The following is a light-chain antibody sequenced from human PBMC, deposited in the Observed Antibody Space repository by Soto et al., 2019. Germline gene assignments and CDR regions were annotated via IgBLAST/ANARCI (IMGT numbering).Light chain of an antibody. CDR1: QDITNY. J-gene: IGKJ2*02. CDR2: DAS. CDR3: QQFDSVPCT. V-gene: IGKV1-33*01. Sequence: IQMTQSPSSLSASVGDRVTITCQASQDITNYLIWYQQKPGKAPKLLIYDASSLGTGVSSRFSGSGSGTHFTLTISSLPPEDIATYYCQQFDSVPCTFGQGTKLEMK.